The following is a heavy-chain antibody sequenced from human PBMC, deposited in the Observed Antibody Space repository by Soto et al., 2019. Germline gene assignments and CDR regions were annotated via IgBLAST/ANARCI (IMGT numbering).Heavy chain of an antibody. CDR3: ARQRPMTYYYYGMGV. D-gene: IGHD3-22*01. Sequence: SETLSLTCTVSGGSISSSSYYWGWIRQPPGKGLEWIGSIYYSGSTYYNPSLKSRATISVDTSKKQFSLKLSSVTAADTAVYYCARQRPMTYYYYGMGVWGQGTTVTVSS. CDR2: IYYSGST. J-gene: IGHJ6*02. CDR1: GGSISSSSYY. V-gene: IGHV4-39*01.